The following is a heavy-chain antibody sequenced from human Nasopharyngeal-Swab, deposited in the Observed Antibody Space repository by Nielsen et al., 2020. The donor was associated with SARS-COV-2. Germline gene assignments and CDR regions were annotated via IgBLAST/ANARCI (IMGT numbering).Heavy chain of an antibody. J-gene: IGHJ3*02. Sequence: VRQAPGKGLEWVAVISYDGSNKYYADSVKGRFTISRDNSKNTLYLQMNSLRAEDTAVYYRARSGGYCSSTSCYLSDAFDIWGQGTMVTVSS. V-gene: IGHV3-30-3*01. D-gene: IGHD2-2*01. CDR3: ARSGGYCSSTSCYLSDAFDI. CDR2: ISYDGSNK.